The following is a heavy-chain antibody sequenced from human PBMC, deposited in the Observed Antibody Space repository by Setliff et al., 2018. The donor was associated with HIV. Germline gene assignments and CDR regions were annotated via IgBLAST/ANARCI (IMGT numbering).Heavy chain of an antibody. J-gene: IGHJ6*02. D-gene: IGHD6-19*01. Sequence: PGESLKISCKDSGYTFSNYCIAWVRQMPGKGLEWMGIIYPGNSDTTYSPSFQGQVTISADKSISTAYLQWGSLKASDTAMYYCAKHLSPGSGWYSKARGMDVWGQGTTVTVSS. CDR2: IYPGNSDT. V-gene: IGHV5-51*01. CDR3: AKHLSPGSGWYSKARGMDV. CDR1: GYTFSNYC.